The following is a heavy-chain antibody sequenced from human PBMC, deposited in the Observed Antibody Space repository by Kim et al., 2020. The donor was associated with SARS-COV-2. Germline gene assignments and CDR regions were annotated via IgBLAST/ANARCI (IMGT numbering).Heavy chain of an antibody. D-gene: IGHD3-10*01. J-gene: IGHJ6*02. CDR2: VSGYNDYT. CDR3: ARDHPTPPYNYPSGTPRNGMDV. CDR1: GYTFASYG. V-gene: IGHV1-18*04. Sequence: ASVKVSCKASGYTFASYGISWVRQAPGQGLEWMGWVSGYNDYTKYSQKLQGRVTMTKDTSTTTAYMELRNLRPDDTAVYYCARDHPTPPYNYPSGTPRNGMDVWGQGTTVSVSS.